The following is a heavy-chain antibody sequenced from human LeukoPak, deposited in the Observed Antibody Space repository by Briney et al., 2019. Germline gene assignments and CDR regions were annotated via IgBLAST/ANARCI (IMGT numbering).Heavy chain of an antibody. Sequence: KASETLSLTCAVSGGSISSRDYSWSWIRLPPGKGLEWIGSVYHGGTTYYNPSLKSRVTISEDRSKNQFSLKLSSVTAADTAMYFCVRSPRNDYFDSWGQGTLVTVSS. CDR2: VYHGGTT. V-gene: IGHV4-30-2*01. J-gene: IGHJ4*02. CDR1: GGSISSRDYS. CDR3: VRSPRNDYFDS.